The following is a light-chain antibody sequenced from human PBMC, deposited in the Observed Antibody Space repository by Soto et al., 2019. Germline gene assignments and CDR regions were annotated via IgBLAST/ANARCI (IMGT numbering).Light chain of an antibody. CDR1: QGISRW. CDR2: AAS. V-gene: IGKV1D-12*01. CDR3: QQRSNWPPRFT. Sequence: DIQMTQSPSSVSASVGDRVTITCRASQGISRWLAWHQQKPGKAPKLLIYAASSLQSGVPSRFSGSGSGTDFTLTISSLQPEDFAVYYCQQRSNWPPRFTFGPGTKVDIK. J-gene: IGKJ3*01.